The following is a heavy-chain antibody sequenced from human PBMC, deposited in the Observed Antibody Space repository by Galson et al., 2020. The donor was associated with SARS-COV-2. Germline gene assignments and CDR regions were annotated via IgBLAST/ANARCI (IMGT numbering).Heavy chain of an antibody. J-gene: IGHJ3*02. Sequence: SETLSLTCAVFGASSSDYSWSWTRQPPGKGLEWIAEINHHGWTSYSPSLGSRVTIAVDMSKNQISLSVTSVTAADTALYFCARGPRRGANHYDTSGYYANFGGGYYYNFGGGFDIWGQGTMVSVSS. V-gene: IGHV4-34*01. CDR1: GASSSDYS. D-gene: IGHD3-22*01. CDR3: ARGPRRGANHYDTSGYYANFGGGYYYNFGGGFDI. CDR2: INHHGWT.